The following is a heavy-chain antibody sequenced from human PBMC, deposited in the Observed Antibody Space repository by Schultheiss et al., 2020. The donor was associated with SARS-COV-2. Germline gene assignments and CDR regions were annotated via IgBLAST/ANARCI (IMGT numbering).Heavy chain of an antibody. CDR3: ARRVALIAAAGSYWFDP. CDR1: GGSISSGGYF. CDR2: LYHSGST. J-gene: IGHJ5*02. D-gene: IGHD6-13*01. V-gene: IGHV4-39*01. Sequence: SETLSLTCTVSGGSISSGGYFWGWIRQPPGKGLEWIGTLYHSGSTYYNPSLKSRVTISVDTSKNQFSLKLSSVTAADTAVYYCARRVALIAAAGSYWFDPWGQGTLVTVSS.